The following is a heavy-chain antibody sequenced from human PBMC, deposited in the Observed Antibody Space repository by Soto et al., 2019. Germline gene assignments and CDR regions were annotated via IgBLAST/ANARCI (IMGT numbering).Heavy chain of an antibody. Sequence: KQSQTLSLTCAISGDSVSSNSAAWNWIRQSPSRGLEWLGRTYYRSKWYNDYAVSVKSRITINPDTSKNQFSLQLNSVTPEDTAVYYCAREKKVYYYGSGSYDYWGQGTLVTVSS. CDR3: AREKKVYYYGSGSYDY. D-gene: IGHD3-10*01. CDR2: TYYRSKWYN. CDR1: GDSVSSNSAA. J-gene: IGHJ4*02. V-gene: IGHV6-1*01.